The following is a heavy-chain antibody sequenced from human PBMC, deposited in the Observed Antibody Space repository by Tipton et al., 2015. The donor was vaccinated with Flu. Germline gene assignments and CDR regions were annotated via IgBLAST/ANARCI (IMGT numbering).Heavy chain of an antibody. J-gene: IGHJ5*02. CDR3: ARQALVKDLAHYKWFDP. V-gene: IGHV4-39*01. CDR2: MFHSGIT. Sequence: GLVKPSETLSLTCSVSGGSITSGGYYWGWIRQPPGKGLEWIGSMFHSGITYYNSSLKSRVTISVDTSKNEISLKMSPVTAADTAVYYCARQALVKDLAHYKWFDPWGQGTLVTVSS. CDR1: GGSITSGGYY. D-gene: IGHD6-6*01.